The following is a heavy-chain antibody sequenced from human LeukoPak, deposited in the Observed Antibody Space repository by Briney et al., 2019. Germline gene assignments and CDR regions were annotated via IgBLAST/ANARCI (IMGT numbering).Heavy chain of an antibody. CDR2: NNSNCSTI. Sequence: PGGSLRLSCAASGFTFSDYYMSWIRQAPGKGLEWVSYNNSNCSTIYYADSVKRRFTISRDNAKNSLYLQMNSLRAEDTAVYYCARDFLWFGELLSPPLDVWGQGTTVTVSS. CDR1: GFTFSDYY. J-gene: IGHJ6*02. V-gene: IGHV3-11*01. CDR3: ARDFLWFGELLSPPLDV. D-gene: IGHD3-10*01.